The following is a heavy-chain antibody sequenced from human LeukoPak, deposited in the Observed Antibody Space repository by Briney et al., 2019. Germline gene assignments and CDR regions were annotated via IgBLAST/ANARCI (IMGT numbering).Heavy chain of an antibody. CDR1: AFTFSTYS. CDR2: ISYDGPNK. D-gene: IGHD6-19*01. CDR3: ARGLRIAVAGNIDY. V-gene: IGHV3-30*04. J-gene: IGHJ4*02. Sequence: GGSLRLSCAASAFTFSTYSMHWVRQAPGKGLEWVAAISYDGPNKNYADSVKGRFTISRDNSKNTLYLQMNSLRAEDTAVYYCARGLRIAVAGNIDYWGQGTLVTVSS.